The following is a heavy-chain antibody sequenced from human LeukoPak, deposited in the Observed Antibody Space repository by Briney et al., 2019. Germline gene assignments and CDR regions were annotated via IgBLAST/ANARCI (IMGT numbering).Heavy chain of an antibody. D-gene: IGHD3-3*01. CDR3: AREYYDFWSGYINYFDY. J-gene: IGHJ4*02. V-gene: IGHV3-74*01. Sequence: PGGSLRLSCAASGFTFSNYWMHWVRQGPGKGLVWVSRINIDGSSTSYADSVKGRFTISRDNAKNTLYLQMNSLRAEDTAVYYCAREYYDFWSGYINYFDYWGQGTLVTVSS. CDR2: INIDGSST. CDR1: GFTFSNYW.